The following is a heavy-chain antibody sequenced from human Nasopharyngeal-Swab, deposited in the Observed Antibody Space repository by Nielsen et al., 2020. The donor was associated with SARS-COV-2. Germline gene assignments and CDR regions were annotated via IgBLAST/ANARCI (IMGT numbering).Heavy chain of an antibody. J-gene: IGHJ4*02. CDR1: RLTLSSYS. D-gene: IGHD5-12*01. Sequence: RRSLRLACAASRLTLSSYSMNWVSQAPGKVLEWVTSISSSSSYMYYADSVKGRFTISRDNAKHSLCLQMNSLRAEDTAVYYCARAPSTSGYDFLDYWGQGTLVTVSS. CDR2: ISSSSSYM. V-gene: IGHV3-21*01. CDR3: ARAPSTSGYDFLDY.